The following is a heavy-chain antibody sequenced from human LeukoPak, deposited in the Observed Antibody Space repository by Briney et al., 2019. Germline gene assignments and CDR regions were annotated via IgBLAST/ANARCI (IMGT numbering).Heavy chain of an antibody. CDR2: INRDASEK. CDR3: ARDDSNYVWGSYRYFRAFDY. Sequence: GGSLRLSCAASGFTFSSYSMNWVRQAPGKGLEWVANINRDASEKYYVDSVKGRFTISRDNAKNSLYLQMTSLRADDTAVYYCARDDSNYVWGSYRYFRAFDYWGQGTLVTVSS. D-gene: IGHD3-16*02. V-gene: IGHV3-7*01. J-gene: IGHJ4*02. CDR1: GFTFSSYS.